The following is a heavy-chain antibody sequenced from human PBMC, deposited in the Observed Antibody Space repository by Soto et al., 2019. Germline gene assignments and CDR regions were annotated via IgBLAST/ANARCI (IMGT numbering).Heavy chain of an antibody. D-gene: IGHD3-10*01. CDR1: GFTFSSYA. Sequence: EVQLSGSGGGLVQPGGSLRLSCAASGFTFSSYAMSWARQAPGKGLEWVSAISGSSTSTYYADSVKGRFTISRDNSKNTLYLQMNSLRAEATAVYYCAKDPSSGFAMENYFDYWGQGTLVTVSS. CDR2: ISGSSTST. J-gene: IGHJ4*02. V-gene: IGHV3-23*01. CDR3: AKDPSSGFAMENYFDY.